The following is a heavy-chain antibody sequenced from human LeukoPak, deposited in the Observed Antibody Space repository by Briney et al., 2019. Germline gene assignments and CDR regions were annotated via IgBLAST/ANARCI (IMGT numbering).Heavy chain of an antibody. D-gene: IGHD6-13*01. CDR2: ISSSGSTI. CDR3: ARYRWLQAVAGTFFDY. J-gene: IGHJ4*02. V-gene: IGHV3-11*01. CDR1: GFTFSDYY. Sequence: GGSLRLSCAASGFTFSDYYMSWIRQAPGKGLEWVSYISSSGSTIYYADSVKGRFTISRDNAKNSLYLQMNNLRAEDTAVYYCARYRWLQAVAGTFFDYWGQGTLVTVSS.